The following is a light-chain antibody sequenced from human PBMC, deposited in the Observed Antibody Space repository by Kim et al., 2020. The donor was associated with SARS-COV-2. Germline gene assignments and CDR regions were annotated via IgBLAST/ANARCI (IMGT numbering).Light chain of an antibody. V-gene: IGLV10-54*01. CDR3: SAWDYSVSAWV. J-gene: IGLJ3*02. Sequence: QAGLTQPPSVSKALRQTATLTCTGDSNNVGNEGAAWLQQHQGHPPKLLFYRNNNRPSGISERLSASRSGNTASLTITGLQPEDEADYYCSAWDYSVSAWVFGGGTQLTVL. CDR1: SNNVGNEG. CDR2: RNN.